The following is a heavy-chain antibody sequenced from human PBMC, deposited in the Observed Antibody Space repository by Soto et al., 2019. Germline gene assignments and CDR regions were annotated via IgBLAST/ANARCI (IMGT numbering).Heavy chain of an antibody. V-gene: IGHV4-4*02. Sequence: PSETLSLTCGVSGDSISTVNWWSWVRQSPGKGLEWIGEIYHSGSTSYNPSLKSRVTMSVDKSKNQFSLQLTSVTAADTAVYYCATFSGFFTISPFDAWGQLILVTVSS. CDR3: ATFSGFFTISPFDA. D-gene: IGHD2-8*01. CDR1: GDSISTVNW. CDR2: IYHSGST. J-gene: IGHJ5*02.